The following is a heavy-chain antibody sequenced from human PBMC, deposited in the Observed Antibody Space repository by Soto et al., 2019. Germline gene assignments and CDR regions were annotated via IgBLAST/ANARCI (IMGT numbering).Heavy chain of an antibody. D-gene: IGHD2-2*02. CDR3: ARFEYRGRQFDY. CDR1: GFTFSSYS. J-gene: IGHJ4*02. Sequence: EVQLVESGGGLVKPGGSLRLSCAASGFTFSSYSMNWVRQAPGKGLEWVSSISSSSSYIYYADSVKGRFTISRDNAKNSQYLQMNSLRAEDTAVYYCARFEYRGRQFDYWGQGTLVTVSS. V-gene: IGHV3-21*01. CDR2: ISSSSSYI.